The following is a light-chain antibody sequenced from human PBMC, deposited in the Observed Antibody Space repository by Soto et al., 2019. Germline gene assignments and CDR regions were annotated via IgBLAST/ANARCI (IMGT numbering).Light chain of an antibody. CDR2: GNS. Sequence: QSVLTQPPSVSGAPGQRVTISCTGSSSNIGAGYDVHWYQQLPGTAPKLLIYGNSNRPSGVPDRFSGSKSGTSASLAITGLQAEDEADYYCQSYDSSLSGCVFGGGTKVHRP. CDR3: QSYDSSLSGCV. CDR1: SSNIGAGYD. J-gene: IGLJ2*01. V-gene: IGLV1-40*01.